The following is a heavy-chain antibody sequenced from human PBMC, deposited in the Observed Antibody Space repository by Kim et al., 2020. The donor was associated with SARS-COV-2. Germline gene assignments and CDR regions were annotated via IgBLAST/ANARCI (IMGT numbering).Heavy chain of an antibody. J-gene: IGHJ4*02. CDR2: ISSSGSTI. V-gene: IGHV3-11*01. Sequence: GGSLRLSCAASGFTFSDYYMSWIRQAPGKGLEWVSYISSSGSTIYYADSVKGRFTISRDNAKNSLYLQMNSLRAEDTAVYYCARAPQGATTLGPRSSLGVFDYWGQGTLVTFSS. D-gene: IGHD1-26*01. CDR1: GFTFSDYY. CDR3: ARAPQGATTLGPRSSLGVFDY.